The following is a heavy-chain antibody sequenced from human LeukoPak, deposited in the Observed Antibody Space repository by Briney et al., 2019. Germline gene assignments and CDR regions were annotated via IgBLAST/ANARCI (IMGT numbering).Heavy chain of an antibody. J-gene: IGHJ4*02. CDR2: INPSGGST. V-gene: IGHV1-46*01. D-gene: IGHD1-1*01. Sequence: ASVKVSCKASGYTFTSYYMHWVRQAPGQGLEWMGIINPSGGSTSYAQKFQGRVTMTRDTSISTAYMELSRLRSDDTAVYYCARDENWNLDYWGQGTLVTVSS. CDR3: ARDENWNLDY. CDR1: GYTFTSYY.